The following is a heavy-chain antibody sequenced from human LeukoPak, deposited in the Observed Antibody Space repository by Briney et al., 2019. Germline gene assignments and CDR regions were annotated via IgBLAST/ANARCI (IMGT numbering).Heavy chain of an antibody. V-gene: IGHV4-34*01. D-gene: IGHD1-1*01. Sequence: PSGTLSLTCAVSGGSFSTYYWSWIRQSPGKGLDWIAELNHRGDTNYNTSVKSRVTISVDTSKNQFSLKVRSLTAADTAVYYCARGPTISETGYFDYWGQGTLVTVSS. CDR2: LNHRGDT. CDR1: GGSFSTYY. CDR3: ARGPTISETGYFDY. J-gene: IGHJ4*03.